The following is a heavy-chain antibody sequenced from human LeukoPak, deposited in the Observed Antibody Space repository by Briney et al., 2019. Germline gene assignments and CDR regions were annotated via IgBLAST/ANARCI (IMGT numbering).Heavy chain of an antibody. CDR3: VTYSTGLYKGLEF. V-gene: IGHV3-7*03. CDR2: INQDGTDK. D-gene: IGHD2-8*02. J-gene: IGHJ4*02. Sequence: GGSLRLSCAASGFTFTTYWMSWIRQAPGKGLEWVANINQDGTDKYYVDSVKGRFTFSRDNAQNSLYLLMSSLRVEDTAVYYCVTYSTGLYKGLEFWGQGTQVTVSS. CDR1: GFTFTTYW.